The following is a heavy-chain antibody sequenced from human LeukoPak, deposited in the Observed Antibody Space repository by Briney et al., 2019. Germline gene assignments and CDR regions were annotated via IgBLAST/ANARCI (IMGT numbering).Heavy chain of an antibody. J-gene: IGHJ4*02. CDR2: IDPSDSYT. D-gene: IGHD3-22*01. V-gene: IGHV5-10-1*01. CDR1: GYSFTSYW. Sequence: GESLKISCKGSGYSFTSYWISWVRQMPGKGLEWMGRIDPSDSYTNYSTSFQGHVTISADKSISTAYLQWSSLKASDTAMYYCARLRTDYYDSSGYFDYWGQGTLVTVSS. CDR3: ARLRTDYYDSSGYFDY.